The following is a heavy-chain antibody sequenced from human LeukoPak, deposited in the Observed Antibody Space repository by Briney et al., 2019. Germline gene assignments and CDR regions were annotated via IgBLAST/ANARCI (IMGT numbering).Heavy chain of an antibody. CDR1: GYTFTSYG. D-gene: IGHD3-3*01. J-gene: IGHJ6*03. CDR3: ARWRFLEWLFPFGYYYYMDV. CDR2: ISAYNGNT. V-gene: IGHV1-18*01. Sequence: ASVKVSCKASGYTFTSYGISWVRQATGQGLEWMGWISAYNGNTNYAQKLQGRVTMTTGTSTSTAYMELRSLRSDDTAVYYCARWRFLEWLFPFGYYYYMDVWGKGTTVTVSS.